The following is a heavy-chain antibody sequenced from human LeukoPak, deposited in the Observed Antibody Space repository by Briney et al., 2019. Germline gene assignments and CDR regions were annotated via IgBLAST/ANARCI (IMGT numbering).Heavy chain of an antibody. Sequence: PSETMSLTCTVSGGSISSYYWSWIRQPPGKGLEWIGYIYYSGSTYYNPSLKSRVTISVDTSKNQFSLKLNSVTAADTAVYYCARHPPRDCSSSSCYKRWFDPWGQGTLVTVSS. CDR1: GGSISSYY. J-gene: IGHJ5*02. CDR3: ARHPPRDCSSSSCYKRWFDP. CDR2: IYYSGST. D-gene: IGHD2-2*02. V-gene: IGHV4-59*08.